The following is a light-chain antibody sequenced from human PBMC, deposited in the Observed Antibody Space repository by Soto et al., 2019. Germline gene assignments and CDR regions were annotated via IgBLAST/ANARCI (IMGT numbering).Light chain of an antibody. CDR2: AAS. CDR1: QGINNF. V-gene: IGKV1-27*01. CDR3: QKYDSVPLT. Sequence: DIQMTQSPSSLSASVGDRVTITCRASQGINNFVAWYQQKPGAVPKLLIYAASTLQSGVPPRFSGSGFGTYFVLTISSLEPEDVATYYCQKYDSVPLTFGGGTRVEIK. J-gene: IGKJ4*01.